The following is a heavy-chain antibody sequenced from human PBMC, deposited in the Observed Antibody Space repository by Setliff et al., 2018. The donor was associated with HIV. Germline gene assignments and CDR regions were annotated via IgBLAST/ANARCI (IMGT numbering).Heavy chain of an antibody. CDR3: ARPYTVWDYGMDV. J-gene: IGHJ6*02. D-gene: IGHD2-8*01. V-gene: IGHV3-74*01. Sequence: HPGGSLRLSCAVSGFTFTNYAMSWVRQAPGKGLVWVSRINADGSITDYADSVKGRFTISRDNAKNTLYMQMNSLRAEDTAVYYCARPYTVWDYGMDVWGQGTTVTVSS. CDR1: GFTFTNYA. CDR2: INADGSIT.